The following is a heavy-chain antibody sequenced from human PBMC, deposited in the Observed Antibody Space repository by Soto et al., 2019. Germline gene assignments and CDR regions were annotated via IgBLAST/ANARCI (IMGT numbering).Heavy chain of an antibody. CDR1: GYTFTSYG. V-gene: IGHV1-18*01. CDR2: ISAYNGNT. Sequence: ASVKVSCKASGYTFTSYGISWVRQAPGQGLEWMGWISAYNGNTHYAQKLQGRVTMTTDSSTSTAYMELRSLRSDDTAVYYCAREAIAAAATGYYYGMDVWGQGTTVTVSS. CDR3: AREAIAAAATGYYYGMDV. D-gene: IGHD6-13*01. J-gene: IGHJ6*02.